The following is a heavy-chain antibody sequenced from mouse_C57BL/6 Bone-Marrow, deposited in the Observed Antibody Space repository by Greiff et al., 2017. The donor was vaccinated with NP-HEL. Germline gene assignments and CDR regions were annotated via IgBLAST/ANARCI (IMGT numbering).Heavy chain of an antibody. CDR3: ARGRGFAY. V-gene: IGHV1-76*01. CDR2: IYPGSGNT. CDR1: GYTFTDYY. Sequence: QVQLQQSGAELVRPGASVKLSCKASGYTFTDYYINWVKQRPGQGLEWIARIYPGSGNTYYNEKFKGKATLTAAKSSSTAYMQLSSLTSEDSAVYFCARGRGFAYWGQGTLVTVSA. J-gene: IGHJ3*01.